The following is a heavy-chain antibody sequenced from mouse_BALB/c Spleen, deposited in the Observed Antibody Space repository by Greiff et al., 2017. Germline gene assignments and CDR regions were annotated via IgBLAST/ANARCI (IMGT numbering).Heavy chain of an antibody. CDR1: GFTFSSYA. J-gene: IGHJ4*01. D-gene: IGHD1-1*01. Sequence: EVKVVESGGGLVKPGGSLKLSCAASGFTFSSYAMSWVRQTPEKRLEWVATISSGGSYTYYPDSVKGRFTISRDNAKNTLYLQMSSLRSEDTAMYYCAIHDYGSLYAMDYWGQGTSVTVSA. CDR3: AIHDYGSLYAMDY. CDR2: ISSGGSYT. V-gene: IGHV5-9-3*01.